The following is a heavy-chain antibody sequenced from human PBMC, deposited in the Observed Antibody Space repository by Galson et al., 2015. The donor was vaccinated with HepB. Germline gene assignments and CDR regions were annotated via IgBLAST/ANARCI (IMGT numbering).Heavy chain of an antibody. V-gene: IGHV1-18*04. Sequence: SVKVSCKASGYTFTSYGIIWVRQAPGQGLEWMGWISPYNANTNSAQKLQGRVTMTTDTSTSTAYMELRSLTSDDTAMYYCARLVCGGGSCYTQLGYFDLWGQGTLVTVSS. CDR1: GYTFTSYG. J-gene: IGHJ4*02. CDR2: ISPYNANT. CDR3: ARLVCGGGSCYTQLGYFDL. D-gene: IGHD2-15*01.